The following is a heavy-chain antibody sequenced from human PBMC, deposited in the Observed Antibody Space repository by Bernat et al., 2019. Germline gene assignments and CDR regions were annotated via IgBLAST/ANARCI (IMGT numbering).Heavy chain of an antibody. CDR2: IDWDDDK. D-gene: IGHD2-21*02. J-gene: IGHJ2*01. V-gene: IGHV2-70*15. Sequence: QVTLRESGPALVKPTQTLTLTCTFSGFSLSTSGMCVSWIRQPPGKALEWLARIDWDDDKYYSTSLKTRLTISKDTSKNQVVLTMTNMDPVDTATYYYARMGIAYCGSDCRNRNWYFDLWGRGNLVTVSS. CDR3: ARMGIAYCGSDCRNRNWYFDL. CDR1: GFSLSTSGMC.